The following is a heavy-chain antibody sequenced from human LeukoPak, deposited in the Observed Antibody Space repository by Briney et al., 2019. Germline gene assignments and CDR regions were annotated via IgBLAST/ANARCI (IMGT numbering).Heavy chain of an antibody. CDR1: GGTFSSYS. CDR3: ARESLLWFGESGEYYFDY. D-gene: IGHD3-10*01. Sequence: SVKVSCKASGGTFSSYSIIWVRQAPGQGLEWMGGIIPIFGTANYAQKFQGRVTVTADESTSTAYMELSSLRSEDTAVYYCARESLLWFGESGEYYFDYWGQGTLVTVSS. V-gene: IGHV1-69*01. J-gene: IGHJ4*02. CDR2: IIPIFGTA.